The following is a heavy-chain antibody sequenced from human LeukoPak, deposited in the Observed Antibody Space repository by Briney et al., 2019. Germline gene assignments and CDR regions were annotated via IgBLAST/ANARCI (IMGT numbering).Heavy chain of an antibody. V-gene: IGHV4-59*08. CDR2: IFYSGST. Sequence: SETLSLTCTVSGGSMSSYYWSWIRQPPGKGLEWIGYIFYSGSTKYNSSLNSRVTLSVETSKNQFSLKLGSVTAADTAVYYCARQPYMLGAYYFDYWGQGTLVTVSS. D-gene: IGHD1-26*01. CDR3: ARQPYMLGAYYFDY. CDR1: GGSMSSYY. J-gene: IGHJ4*02.